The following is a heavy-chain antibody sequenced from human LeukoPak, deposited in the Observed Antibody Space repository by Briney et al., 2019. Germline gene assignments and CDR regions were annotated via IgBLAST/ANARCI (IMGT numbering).Heavy chain of an antibody. D-gene: IGHD2-8*01. CDR3: ARDEGYCTNGVYYTGYGMDV. Sequence: ASVKVSCKASGYTFTGYYMHWVRQAPGQGLEWMGRINPNSGGTNYAQKFQGRVTMTRDTSISTAYMELSRLRSDDTAVYYCARDEGYCTNGVYYTGYGMDVWGQGTTVTVSS. CDR1: GYTFTGYY. V-gene: IGHV1-2*06. CDR2: INPNSGGT. J-gene: IGHJ6*02.